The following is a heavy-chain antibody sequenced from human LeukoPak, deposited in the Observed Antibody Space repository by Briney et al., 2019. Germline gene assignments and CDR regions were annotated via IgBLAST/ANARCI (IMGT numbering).Heavy chain of an antibody. D-gene: IGHD3-16*02. CDR1: GFTFAGYT. Sequence: GGSLRLSCAASGFTFAGYTMHWVRQAPGKGLEWPTLITYDGSTKYYADSVKGRFTISRDNSKNRLYLQMDSLRGEDTAVYYCAKDRSWHGLEYWGQGALVTVSS. V-gene: IGHV3-30*04. CDR3: AKDRSWHGLEY. CDR2: ITYDGSTK. J-gene: IGHJ4*02.